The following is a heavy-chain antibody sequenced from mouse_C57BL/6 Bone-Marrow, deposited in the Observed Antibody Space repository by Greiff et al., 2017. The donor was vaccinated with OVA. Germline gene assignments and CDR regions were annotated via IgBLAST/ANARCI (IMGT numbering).Heavy chain of an antibody. CDR2: IYPGSGNT. CDR3: ARTAQATWFAY. CDR1: GYTFTDYY. V-gene: IGHV1-76*01. J-gene: IGHJ3*01. D-gene: IGHD3-2*02. Sequence: QVQLQQSGAELVRPGASVKLSCKASGYTFTDYYINWVKQRPGHGLEWIARIYPGSGNTYYNEKFKGKATLTAEKSSSTAYMQLSSLTSEDSAVYFCARTAQATWFAYWGQGTLVTVSA.